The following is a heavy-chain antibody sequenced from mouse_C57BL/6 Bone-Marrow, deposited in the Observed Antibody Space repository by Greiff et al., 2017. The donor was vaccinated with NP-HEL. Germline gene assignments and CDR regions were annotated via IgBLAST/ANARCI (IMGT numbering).Heavy chain of an antibody. D-gene: IGHD1-1*01. Sequence: VKLMESGPELVKPGASVKISCKASGYAFSSSWMNWVKQRPGKGLEWIGRIYPGDGDTNYNGKFKGKATLTADKSSSTAYMQLSSLTSEDSAVYFCALYYGSSCPWFAYWGQGTLVTVSA. J-gene: IGHJ3*01. V-gene: IGHV1-82*01. CDR3: ALYYGSSCPWFAY. CDR1: GYAFSSSW. CDR2: IYPGDGDT.